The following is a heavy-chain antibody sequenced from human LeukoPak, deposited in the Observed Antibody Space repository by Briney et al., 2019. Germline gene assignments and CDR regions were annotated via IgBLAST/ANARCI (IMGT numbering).Heavy chain of an antibody. D-gene: IGHD2-15*01. CDR1: GGSISSGGYY. Sequence: SETLSLTCTVSGGSISSGGYYWSWIRQHPGKGLEWIGYIYYSGSTYYNPSLKSRVTISVDTSKNQFSLKLSSVTSADTAVYYCARGYCSGGSCYKNVPWFDYWGQGTLVTVSS. J-gene: IGHJ4*02. CDR3: ARGYCSGGSCYKNVPWFDY. CDR2: IYYSGST. V-gene: IGHV4-31*03.